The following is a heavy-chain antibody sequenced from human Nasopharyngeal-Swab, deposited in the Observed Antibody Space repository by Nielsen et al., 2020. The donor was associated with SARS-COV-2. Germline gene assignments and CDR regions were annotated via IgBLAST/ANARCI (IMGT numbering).Heavy chain of an antibody. Sequence: SETLSLTCTVSGGSISSYYWSWIRQPPGKGLEWIGEINHSGSTNYNPSLKSRVTISVDTSKNQFSLKLSSVTAADTAVYYCARGPYSSSWGHYYGMDVWGQGTTVTVSS. D-gene: IGHD6-13*01. J-gene: IGHJ6*02. CDR3: ARGPYSSSWGHYYGMDV. CDR2: INHSGST. CDR1: GGSISSYY. V-gene: IGHV4-34*01.